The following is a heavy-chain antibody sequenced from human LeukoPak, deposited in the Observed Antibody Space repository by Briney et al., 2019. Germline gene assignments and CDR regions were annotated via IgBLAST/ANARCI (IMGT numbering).Heavy chain of an antibody. J-gene: IGHJ4*02. V-gene: IGHV3-74*01. CDR2: INTDGSST. CDR1: GFTFSSYL. D-gene: IGHD6-13*01. Sequence: GGSLRLSCAASGFTFSSYLMHWVRQAPGKGLVWVSRINTDGSSTSYADSVKGRFSISRDNARNTLYLQMNGLRAEDTAVYYCARERSSSPDFWGQGTLVTISS. CDR3: ARERSSSPDF.